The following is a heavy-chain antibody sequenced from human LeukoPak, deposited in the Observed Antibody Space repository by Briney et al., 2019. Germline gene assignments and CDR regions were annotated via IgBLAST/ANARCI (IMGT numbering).Heavy chain of an antibody. V-gene: IGHV1-69*04. J-gene: IGHJ4*02. Sequence: SVKVSCKASGGTFSSYAISWVRQAPGQGLEWMGRIIPILGIANYAQKFQGGVTITADKSTSTAYMELSSLRSEDTAVYYCARDPDTAMATGNFDYWGQGTLVTVSS. CDR2: IIPILGIA. D-gene: IGHD5-18*01. CDR1: GGTFSSYA. CDR3: ARDPDTAMATGNFDY.